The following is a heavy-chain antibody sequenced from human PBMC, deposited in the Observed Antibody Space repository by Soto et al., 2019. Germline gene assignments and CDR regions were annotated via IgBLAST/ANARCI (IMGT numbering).Heavy chain of an antibody. D-gene: IGHD2-8*01. CDR2: IYYSGST. J-gene: IGHJ2*01. CDR3: ARHAAYFTNGVCYYWYFYL. Sequence: PSETLSLTCTVSGGSISSGDYYWSWIRQPPGKGLEWIGYIYYSGSTYYNPSLKSRVTISVDTSKNQFSLKLSSVTAADTAVYYCARHAAYFTNGVCYYWYFYLWGRGTLVTVYS. V-gene: IGHV4-30-4*01. CDR1: GGSISSGDYY.